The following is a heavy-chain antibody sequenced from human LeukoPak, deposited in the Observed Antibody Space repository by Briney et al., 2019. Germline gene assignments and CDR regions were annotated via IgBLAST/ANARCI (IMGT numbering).Heavy chain of an antibody. CDR1: GGSISSYY. J-gene: IGHJ6*03. V-gene: IGHV4-59*08. Sequence: SETLSLTCTVSGGSISSYYWSWIRQPPGKGLEWIGSIYHSGSTYYNPSLKSRVTISVDTSKNQFSLKLSSVTAADTAVYYCASIGPTYYDFWSGYYTPVYYYYMDVWGKGTTVTVSS. CDR2: IYHSGST. CDR3: ASIGPTYYDFWSGYYTPVYYYYMDV. D-gene: IGHD3-3*01.